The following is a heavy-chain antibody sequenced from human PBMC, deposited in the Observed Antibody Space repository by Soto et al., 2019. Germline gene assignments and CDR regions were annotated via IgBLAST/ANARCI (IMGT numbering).Heavy chain of an antibody. CDR1: GFTFSSDA. D-gene: IGHD6-13*01. CDR2: ISGSGGST. V-gene: IGHV3-23*01. J-gene: IGHJ5*02. CDR3: AKVLSGSWYYFDCFDP. Sequence: GGSLRLSWAASGFTFSSDAMSWVRQAPGKGLEWVSAISGSGGSTYYADSGKGRFTISRDNSKNTLYRQMNRLRAEDTAVYYSAKVLSGSWYYFDCFDPWAQGTLLTVSS.